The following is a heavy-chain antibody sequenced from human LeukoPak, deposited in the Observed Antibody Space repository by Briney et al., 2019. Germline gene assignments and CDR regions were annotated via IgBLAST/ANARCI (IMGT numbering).Heavy chain of an antibody. CDR2: ISGSGVST. D-gene: IGHD3-22*01. Sequence: PGGSLRLSCAASGFTFSSYAMSWVRQAPGKGLEWVSGISGSGVSTYYADSVKGRFTISIDNSKNTLYLQMNSLRAVDTAVYYCAKRPVYDSSGYPPGFDYWGQGTLVTASS. V-gene: IGHV3-23*01. CDR1: GFTFSSYA. CDR3: AKRPVYDSSGYPPGFDY. J-gene: IGHJ4*02.